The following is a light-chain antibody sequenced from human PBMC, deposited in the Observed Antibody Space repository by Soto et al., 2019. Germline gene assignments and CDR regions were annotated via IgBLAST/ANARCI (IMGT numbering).Light chain of an antibody. J-gene: IGKJ5*01. CDR1: QSVRSSY. CDR2: GAS. Sequence: DIVLTQSPGTLSLSPGERATLSCRASQSVRSSYLAWYQHKPGQAPRLLIYGASSRATGIPDRFSGSGSGTDFTLSINRLEPEDFAVYFCQQYGASPLFGQGTRLEIK. CDR3: QQYGASPL. V-gene: IGKV3-20*01.